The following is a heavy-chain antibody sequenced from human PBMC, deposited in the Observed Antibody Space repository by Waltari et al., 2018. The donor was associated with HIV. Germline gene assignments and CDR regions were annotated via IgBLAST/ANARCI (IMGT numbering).Heavy chain of an antibody. V-gene: IGHV3-30*18. D-gene: IGHD3-16*01. J-gene: IGHJ4*02. CDR3: AKDKGSGLGDLYFDY. Sequence: QVQLVESGGGVVQPGRSLRLSCAASGFIFSSYGRHRVRQAPGKGLEWVAVISYDGSNKYYADSVKGRFTISRDNSKNTLYLQMNSLRAEDTAVYYCAKDKGSGLGDLYFDYWGQGTLVTVSS. CDR1: GFIFSSYG. CDR2: ISYDGSNK.